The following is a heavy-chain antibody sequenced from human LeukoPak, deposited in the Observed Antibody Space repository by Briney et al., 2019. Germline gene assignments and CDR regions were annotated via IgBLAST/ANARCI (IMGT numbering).Heavy chain of an antibody. J-gene: IGHJ4*02. CDR2: ISRNARNK. CDR1: GFTFSSYG. Sequence: GGSLRLSCAASGFTFSSYGMHCVRQAPGKGLEWVAVISRNARNKYYADSVKGRFTISRDNSKSTLYLQMDSLRAEDAAVYYCANGDGGPGNYYCFDYWGQGTLVTVSS. V-gene: IGHV3-30*18. CDR3: ANGDGGPGNYYCFDY. D-gene: IGHD3-10*01.